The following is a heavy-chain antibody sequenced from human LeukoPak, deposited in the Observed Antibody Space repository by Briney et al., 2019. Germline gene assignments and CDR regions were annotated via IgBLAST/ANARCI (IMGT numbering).Heavy chain of an antibody. CDR2: IYTSGST. D-gene: IGHD6-13*01. V-gene: IGHV4-4*07. Sequence: SETLSLTCTVSGGSISSYYWSWIRQPAGKGLEWIGRIYTSGSTNYNPSLKSRVTMSVDTSKNQFSLKLSSVTAADTAVYYCARVKGQLNYYYYYMDVWGKGTTVTVSS. J-gene: IGHJ6*03. CDR3: ARVKGQLNYYYYYMDV. CDR1: GGSISSYY.